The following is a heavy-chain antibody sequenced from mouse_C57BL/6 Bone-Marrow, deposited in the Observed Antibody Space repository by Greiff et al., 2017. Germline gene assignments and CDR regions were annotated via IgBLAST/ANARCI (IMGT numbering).Heavy chain of an antibody. J-gene: IGHJ3*01. D-gene: IGHD1-1*01. CDR2: FYPGSGSI. CDR3: ARHEVLLPFAY. Sequence: LVESGAELVKPGASVKLSCKASGYTFTEYTIHWVKQRSGQGLEWIGWFYPGSGSIKHYEKFKDKATMTADKASNTVYMELSRLTSEDSAVYFCARHEVLLPFAYWGQGTLVTVSA. CDR1: GYTFTEYT. V-gene: IGHV1-62-2*01.